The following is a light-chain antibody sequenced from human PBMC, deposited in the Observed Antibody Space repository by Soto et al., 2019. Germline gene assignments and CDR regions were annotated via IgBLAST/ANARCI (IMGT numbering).Light chain of an antibody. CDR1: QSVSNNY. CDR2: GAS. CDR3: QQYGSSRWT. J-gene: IGKJ1*01. V-gene: IGKV3-20*01. Sequence: EIVLTQSPGTLSLSPGERSTRSCRASQSVSNNYLAWCQQKPGQAPRLLIYGASNRATGIPDRFSGSGSGTDFTLTISRLEPEDFAVYYCQQYGSSRWTFGQGTKVDIK.